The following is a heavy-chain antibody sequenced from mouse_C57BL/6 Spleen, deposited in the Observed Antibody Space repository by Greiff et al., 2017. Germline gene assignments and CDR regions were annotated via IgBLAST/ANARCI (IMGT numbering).Heavy chain of an antibody. CDR2: INPNYGTT. CDR1: GYSFTDYN. Sequence: VQLQQSGPELVKPGASVKISCKASGYSFTDYNMNWVKKSNGKSLEWIGVINPNYGTTSYNQKFKGKATLTVDQSSSTAYMQLNSLTSADSAVXYCARSAYYSNWYFDVWGTGTTVTVSS. V-gene: IGHV1-39*01. J-gene: IGHJ1*03. D-gene: IGHD2-5*01. CDR3: ARSAYYSNWYFDV.